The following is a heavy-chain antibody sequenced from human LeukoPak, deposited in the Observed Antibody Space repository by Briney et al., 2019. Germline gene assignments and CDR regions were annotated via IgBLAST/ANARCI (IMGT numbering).Heavy chain of an antibody. V-gene: IGHV4-39*07. J-gene: IGHJ4*01. CDR3: ARVVVPGYFDL. Sequence: SETLSLTCTISGGSISSGSFYGGWVRQPPGKRLEWIATIHYSGTTYYNPSLKSRVTMSVDTSKNQFSLRLSSVTAADTAVYYCARVVVPGYFDLWGHGTLVPVSS. CDR2: IHYSGTT. CDR1: GGSISSGSFY.